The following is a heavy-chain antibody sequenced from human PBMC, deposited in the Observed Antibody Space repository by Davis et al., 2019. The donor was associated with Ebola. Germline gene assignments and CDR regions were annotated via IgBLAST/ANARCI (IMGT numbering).Heavy chain of an antibody. CDR3: AKDTSNVWFDV. CDR2: IYSDDNT. Sequence: GESLKISCAASGLTFSASAMSWVRQAPGKGLEWVSVIYSDDNTYYADSVKGRFTISRDNSKNTLHLQMNSLRVEDTAIYYCAKDTSNVWFDVWGQGTMVTVSS. D-gene: IGHD6-19*01. V-gene: IGHV3-23*03. CDR1: GLTFSASA. J-gene: IGHJ3*01.